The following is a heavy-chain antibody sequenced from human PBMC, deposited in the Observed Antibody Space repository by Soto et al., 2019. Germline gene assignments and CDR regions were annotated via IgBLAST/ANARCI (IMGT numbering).Heavy chain of an antibody. CDR2: ISSNGGST. J-gene: IGHJ4*02. D-gene: IGHD1-26*01. V-gene: IGHV3-64*01. CDR1: GFTFSSYA. CDR3: ARGRIVGASYYFDY. Sequence: EVQLVESGGGLVQPGGSLRLSCAASGFTFSSYAMHWVRQAPGKGLEYVSAISSNGGSTYYANSVKGRFTISRDNSKNTLYLQMGSLRAEDMAVYYCARGRIVGASYYFDYWGQGTLVTVSS.